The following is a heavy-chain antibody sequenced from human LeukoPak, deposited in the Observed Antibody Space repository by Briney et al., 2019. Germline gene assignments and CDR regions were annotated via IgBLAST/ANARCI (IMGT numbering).Heavy chain of an antibody. D-gene: IGHD5-12*01. V-gene: IGHV3-30*02. CDR1: GFTFSSYG. CDR3: AKDHGYSGYDYWYFDL. J-gene: IGHJ2*01. CDR2: IRYDGSNK. Sequence: GGSLRLSCAASGFTFSSYGMHWVRQAPGKGLEWVAFIRYDGSNKYYADSVKGRFTISRDNSKNTLYLQMNSLRAEDTAVYYCAKDHGYSGYDYWYFDLWGRGTLVTVSS.